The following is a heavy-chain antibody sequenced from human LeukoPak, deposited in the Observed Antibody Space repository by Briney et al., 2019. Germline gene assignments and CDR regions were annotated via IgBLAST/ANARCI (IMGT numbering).Heavy chain of an antibody. CDR2: INHSGST. CDR3: ARRSSRGGVY. D-gene: IGHD3-10*01. V-gene: IGHV4-34*01. J-gene: IGHJ4*02. Sequence: SETLSLTCAVYGGSFSGYYWSWIRQPPGKGLEWIGEINHSGSTNYNPSLKSRVTVSVDTSKNQFSLKLSSVTAADTAVYYCARRSSRGGVYWGQGTLVTVSS. CDR1: GGSFSGYY.